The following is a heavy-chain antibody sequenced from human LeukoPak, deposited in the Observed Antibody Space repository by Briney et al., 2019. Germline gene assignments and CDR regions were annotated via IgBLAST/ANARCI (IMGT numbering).Heavy chain of an antibody. D-gene: IGHD6-13*01. Sequence: ASVKVSCKASGYTFTSYDINWVRQATGQGLEWMGWMNPNSGNTGYAQKFQGRVTMTRNTSISTAYMELSSLRSEDTAVYYCASSNTNPGSSWYRVYYYGMDVWGQGTTVAVSS. J-gene: IGHJ6*02. CDR1: GYTFTSYD. CDR2: MNPNSGNT. CDR3: ASSNTNPGSSWYRVYYYGMDV. V-gene: IGHV1-8*01.